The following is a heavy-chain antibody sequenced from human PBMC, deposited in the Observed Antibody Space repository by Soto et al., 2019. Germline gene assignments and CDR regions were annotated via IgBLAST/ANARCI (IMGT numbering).Heavy chain of an antibody. D-gene: IGHD6-19*01. CDR2: IFYSGST. CDR3: ARQGLQWLPEGRDYFDY. J-gene: IGHJ4*01. V-gene: IGHV4-59*08. Sequence: SETLSLTRTVSGGSISSYYWSWIRQPPGKGLEWIGYIFYSGSTNYNPSLKSRVTISVDTSKNQFSLKLSSVTAADTAVYYCARQGLQWLPEGRDYFDYWGQGTLVTVSS. CDR1: GGSISSYY.